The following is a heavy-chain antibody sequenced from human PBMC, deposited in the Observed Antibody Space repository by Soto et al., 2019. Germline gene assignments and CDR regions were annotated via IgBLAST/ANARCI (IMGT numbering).Heavy chain of an antibody. D-gene: IGHD6-19*01. CDR1: GFTVNNFG. J-gene: IGHJ5*02. Sequence: QVHLVESGGGVVQPGRSLRLSCAASGFTVNNFGMHWVRQAPGKGPEWVAMISHDGTAKYYADSVKGRFTISRDNSKNTLYLQMNNLRTVDTGVYYCSNDVFSGGWYNYVDPWGQGTLVTVSS. CDR3: SNDVFSGGWYNYVDP. V-gene: IGHV3-30*18. CDR2: ISHDGTAK.